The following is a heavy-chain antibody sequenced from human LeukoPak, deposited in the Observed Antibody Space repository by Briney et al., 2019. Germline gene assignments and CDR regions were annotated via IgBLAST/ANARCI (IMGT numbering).Heavy chain of an antibody. CDR2: IYSSGNT. CDR1: GFTISSYY. D-gene: IGHD6-19*01. Sequence: PETLTLSCTASGFTISSYYVSWIRQAAGKGLEWIACIYSSGNTNYNPSLNSRVTMSVDTSKNQFSLKLTSVTAADTAVYYCARVLTAVAGPYYFDFWGQGTLVTVSS. J-gene: IGHJ4*02. CDR3: ARVLTAVAGPYYFDF. V-gene: IGHV4-4*07.